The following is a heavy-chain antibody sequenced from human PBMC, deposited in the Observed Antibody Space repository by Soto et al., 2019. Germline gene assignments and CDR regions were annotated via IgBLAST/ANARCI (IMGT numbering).Heavy chain of an antibody. CDR1: GGTLSRFA. Sequence: QVQLVQSGAEVKKPESSVKVSCKASGGTLSRFAIIWVRQAPGQGLEWMGGIIPLFGAANYAQKFQGRVTITADESTRTAYMELSSLRSEDSAVYYCARGMSHDYRDYEEYAFDIWGQGTMVTVSS. V-gene: IGHV1-69*01. J-gene: IGHJ3*02. CDR2: IIPLFGAA. D-gene: IGHD4-17*01. CDR3: ARGMSHDYRDYEEYAFDI.